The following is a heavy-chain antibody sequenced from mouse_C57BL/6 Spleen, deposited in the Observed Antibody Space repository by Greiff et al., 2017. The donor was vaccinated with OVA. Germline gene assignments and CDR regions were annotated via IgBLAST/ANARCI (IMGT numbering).Heavy chain of an antibody. Sequence: QVQLKQPGAELVKPGASVKVSCKASGYTFTSYWMHWVKQRPGQGLEWIGRIHPSDSDTNYNQKFKGKATLTVDKSSSTAYMQLSSLTSEDSAVYYCAIRIYYDYEYYARDYWGQGTSVTVSS. CDR2: IHPSDSDT. CDR3: AIRIYYDYEYYARDY. D-gene: IGHD2-4*01. J-gene: IGHJ4*01. V-gene: IGHV1-74*01. CDR1: GYTFTSYW.